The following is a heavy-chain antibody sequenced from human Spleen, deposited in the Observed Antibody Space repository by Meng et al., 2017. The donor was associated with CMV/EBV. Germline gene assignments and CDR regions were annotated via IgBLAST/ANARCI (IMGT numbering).Heavy chain of an antibody. CDR1: GSSFTNYW. Sequence: SCKSSGSSFTNYWIAWVRQIPGKGLEWMGIIYPGDSDTRYSPSFQGQVTFSADKSVSTAYLQWTSLKASDTAMYYCARLRTAAGFDYWGQGTLVTVSS. J-gene: IGHJ4*02. D-gene: IGHD6-13*01. CDR3: ARLRTAAGFDY. CDR2: IYPGDSDT. V-gene: IGHV5-51*01.